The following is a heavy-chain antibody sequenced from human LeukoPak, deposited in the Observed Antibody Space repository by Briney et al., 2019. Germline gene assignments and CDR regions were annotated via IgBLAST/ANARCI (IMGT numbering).Heavy chain of an antibody. CDR1: GGPFSSYA. Sequence: SVKVSFKASGGPFSSYAISWVRPAPGQGLEWMGGIIPIFGTANYAQKFQGRVTITADESTSTAYMELSSLRSEDTAVYYCARGRYCSSTSCYYFDYWGQGTLVTVSS. V-gene: IGHV1-69*01. J-gene: IGHJ4*02. D-gene: IGHD2-2*01. CDR3: ARGRYCSSTSCYYFDY. CDR2: IIPIFGTA.